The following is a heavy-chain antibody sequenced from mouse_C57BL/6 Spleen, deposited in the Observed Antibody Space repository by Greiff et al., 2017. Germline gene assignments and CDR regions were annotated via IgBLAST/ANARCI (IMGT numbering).Heavy chain of an antibody. CDR3: ARSHNIKYYSDN. J-gene: IGHJ2*01. Sequence: QVQLQQSGPELVKPGASVKISCKASGYAFSSSWMNWVKQRPGKGLEWIGRIYPGDGDTNYNGKIKGKATLTADKSSRTAYMQLSSLTSEDSAVYICARSHNIKYYSDNWGQGATLTVSS. D-gene: IGHD1-1*01. V-gene: IGHV1-82*01. CDR1: GYAFSSSW. CDR2: IYPGDGDT.